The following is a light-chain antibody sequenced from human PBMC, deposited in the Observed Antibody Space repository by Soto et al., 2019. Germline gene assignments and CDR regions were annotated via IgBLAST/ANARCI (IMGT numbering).Light chain of an antibody. CDR1: QSVSSSY. Sequence: EIVLTQSPGTLSLSPGERATLSCRASQSVSSSYLAWYQHKPGQAPRLLIYGASSRATGIPDRFSGSGSGTDFTHTSSRLEPEDFAVYYCQQYGSSPVTFGQGTKLEIK. CDR3: QQYGSSPVT. V-gene: IGKV3-20*01. CDR2: GAS. J-gene: IGKJ2*01.